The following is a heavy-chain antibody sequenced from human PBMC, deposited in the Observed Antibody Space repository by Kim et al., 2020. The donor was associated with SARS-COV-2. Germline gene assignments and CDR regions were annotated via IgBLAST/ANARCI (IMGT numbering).Heavy chain of an antibody. CDR3: ARSAAGTLY. J-gene: IGHJ4*02. V-gene: IGHV3-48*02. D-gene: IGHD6-13*01. CDR2: STI. Sequence: STIYYADSVKGRFTIARDNAKNSLYLQMNSLRDEDTAVYYCARSAAGTLYWGQGTLVTVSS.